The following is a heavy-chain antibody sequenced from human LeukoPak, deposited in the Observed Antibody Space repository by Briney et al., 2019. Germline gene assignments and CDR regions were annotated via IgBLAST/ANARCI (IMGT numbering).Heavy chain of an antibody. D-gene: IGHD3-10*01. V-gene: IGHV1-18*04. CDR3: ARGPYYGSGSRADGMDV. Sequence: ASVKVPCKASGYILTTYGFSWVRQAPGQGLEWMGWISPYNGNTNYAQKFQGRVTMTADTSTSIVYMELRSLRSDDTAVYYCARGPYYGSGSRADGMDVWGKGTTVTVSS. J-gene: IGHJ6*04. CDR2: ISPYNGNT. CDR1: GYILTTYG.